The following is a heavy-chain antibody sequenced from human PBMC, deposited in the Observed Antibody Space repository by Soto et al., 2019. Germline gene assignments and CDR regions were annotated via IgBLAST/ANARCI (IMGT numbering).Heavy chain of an antibody. Sequence: GGSLRLSCAASGFTFSGSAMHWVRQASGKGLEWVGRIRSKANSYATAYAASVKGRFTISRDDSKNTAYLQMNSLKTEDTAVYYCRYVSDYYYYMDVWGKGTTVTVSS. J-gene: IGHJ6*03. CDR1: GFTFSGSA. CDR2: IRSKANSYAT. V-gene: IGHV3-73*01. CDR3: RYVSDYYYYMDV. D-gene: IGHD3-16*01.